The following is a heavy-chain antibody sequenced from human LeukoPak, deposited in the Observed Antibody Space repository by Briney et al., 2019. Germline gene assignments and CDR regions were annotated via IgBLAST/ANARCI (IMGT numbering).Heavy chain of an antibody. CDR3: ARDSGASYMDV. J-gene: IGHJ6*03. CDR2: IKQDGSEK. V-gene: IGHV3-7*01. Sequence: GGSLRLSCAASGFTFSSHWMSWVRQAPGKGLEWVANIKQDGSEKYYVDSVKGRFTISRDNAKNSLYLQMNSLRAEDTAVYYCARDSGASYMDVWGKGTTVTVSS. CDR1: GFTFSSHW.